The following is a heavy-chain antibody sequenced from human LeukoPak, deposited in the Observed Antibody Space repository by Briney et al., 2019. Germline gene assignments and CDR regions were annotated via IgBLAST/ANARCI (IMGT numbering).Heavy chain of an antibody. D-gene: IGHD6-19*01. Sequence: SETLSLTCTVSGGSISSYYWSWIRQPPGKGLEWIGYIYYSGSTNYNPSLKSRVTISVDTSKNQFSLKLSSVTAADTAVYYCARVGAAVAGDFDYWGQGSLVTVSS. CDR1: GGSISSYY. CDR3: ARVGAAVAGDFDY. V-gene: IGHV4-59*01. J-gene: IGHJ4*02. CDR2: IYYSGST.